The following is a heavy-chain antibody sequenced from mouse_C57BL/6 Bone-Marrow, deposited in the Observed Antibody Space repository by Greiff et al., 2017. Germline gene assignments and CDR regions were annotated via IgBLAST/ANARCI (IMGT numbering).Heavy chain of an antibody. D-gene: IGHD2-1*01. V-gene: IGHV1-54*01. CDR2: INPGSGGT. CDR1: GYAFTNYL. Sequence: VKLQQSGAELVRPGTSVKVSCKASGYAFTNYLIEWVKQRPGQGLEWIGVINPGSGGTNYNEKFKGKATLTADKSSSTAYMQLSSLTSEDSAVYFCARGLYYGLYWGQGTLVTVSA. CDR3: ARGLYYGLY. J-gene: IGHJ3*01.